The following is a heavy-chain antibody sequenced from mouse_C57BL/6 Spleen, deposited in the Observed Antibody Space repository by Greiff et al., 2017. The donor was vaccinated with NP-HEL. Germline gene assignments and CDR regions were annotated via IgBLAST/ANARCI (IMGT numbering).Heavy chain of an antibody. V-gene: IGHV10-3*01. D-gene: IGHD2-4*01. CDR2: IRSKSSNYAT. CDR1: GFTFNTYA. Sequence: EVKLEESGGGLVQPKGSLKLSCAASGFTFNTYAMHWVRQAPGKGLEWVARIRSKSSNYATYYADSVKDRFTISRDDSQSMLYLQMNNLKTEDTAMYYCVRDEGYDYDEGYFDYWGQGTTLTVSS. J-gene: IGHJ2*01. CDR3: VRDEGYDYDEGYFDY.